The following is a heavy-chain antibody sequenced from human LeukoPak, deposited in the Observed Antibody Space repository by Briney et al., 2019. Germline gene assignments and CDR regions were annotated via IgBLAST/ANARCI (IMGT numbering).Heavy chain of an antibody. J-gene: IGHJ6*03. CDR1: GYTFTSYD. CDR2: MNPNSGNT. D-gene: IGHD1-26*01. CDR3: ARGLVGATYYYYYYMDV. V-gene: IGHV1-8*03. Sequence: ASVKVSCKASGYTFTSYDINWVRQATGQGLEWMGWMNPNSGNTGYAQKFQGRVNITMNTSISTAYMELSSLRSEDTAVYYCARGLVGATYYYYYYMDVWGKGITVTVSS.